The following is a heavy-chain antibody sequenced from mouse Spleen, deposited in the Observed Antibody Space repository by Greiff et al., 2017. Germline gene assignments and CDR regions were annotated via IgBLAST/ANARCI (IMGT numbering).Heavy chain of an antibody. J-gene: IGHJ4*01. V-gene: IGHV1-18*01. Sequence: EVQLQESGPELVKPGASVKIPCKASGYTFTDYNMDWVKQSHGKSLEWIGDINPNNGGTIYNQKFKGKATLTVDKSSSTAYMELRSLTSEDTAVYYCARNRYEDAMDYWGQGTSVTVSS. CDR3: ARNRYEDAMDY. CDR2: INPNNGGT. CDR1: GYTFTDYN. D-gene: IGHD2-14*01.